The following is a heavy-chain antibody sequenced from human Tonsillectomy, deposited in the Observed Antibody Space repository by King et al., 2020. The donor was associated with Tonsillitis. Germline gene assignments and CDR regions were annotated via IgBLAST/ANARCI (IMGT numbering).Heavy chain of an antibody. CDR3: ARDGPLWSTYYDFWSGYRPLDYYYMDV. V-gene: IGHV3-64*01. J-gene: IGHJ6*03. CDR2: ISSNGGST. Sequence: VQLVESGGGLVQPGGSLRLSCAASGFTFSSYAMHWVRQAPGKGLENVSAISSNGGSTKYANSVKGRFTISRDNSKNTLYLQMGSLRAEDMAVYYCARDGPLWSTYYDFWSGYRPLDYYYMDVWGKGTTVTVSS. D-gene: IGHD3-3*01. CDR1: GFTFSSYA.